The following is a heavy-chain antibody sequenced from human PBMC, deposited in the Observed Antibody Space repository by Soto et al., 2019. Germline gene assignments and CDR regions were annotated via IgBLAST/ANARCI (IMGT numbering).Heavy chain of an antibody. CDR2: IYYIGST. D-gene: IGHD3-9*01. V-gene: IGHV4-39*01. Sequence: SETLSLTCTVSGGSISSSIYYWGWIRHPPGKGLEWIGSIYYIGSTYYNPSLKSRVTISVDTSKNQFSLKLSSVTAADTAVYYCERHRSNGRRYFDWFSTDPHYGMDVWGQGTTVTVYS. J-gene: IGHJ6*02. CDR1: GGSISSSIYY. CDR3: ERHRSNGRRYFDWFSTDPHYGMDV.